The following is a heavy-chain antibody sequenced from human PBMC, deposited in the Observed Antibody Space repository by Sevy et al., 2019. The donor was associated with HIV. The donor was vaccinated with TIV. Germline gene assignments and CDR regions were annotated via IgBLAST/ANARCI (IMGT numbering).Heavy chain of an antibody. V-gene: IGHV1-2*02. CDR3: ARVRRGYCSGGSCYTWFDP. CDR2: INPNSGGT. J-gene: IGHJ5*02. D-gene: IGHD2-15*01. CDR1: GYTFTGYY. Sequence: ASVKVSCKASGYTFTGYYMHWVRQAPGQGLEWMGWINPNSGGTNYAQKFQGRVTMTRDTSISTAYMELSRRRSDDTAVYYCARVRRGYCSGGSCYTWFDPWGQGTLVTVSS.